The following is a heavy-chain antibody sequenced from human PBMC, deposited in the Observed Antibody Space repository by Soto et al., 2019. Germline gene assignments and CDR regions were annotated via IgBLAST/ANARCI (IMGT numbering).Heavy chain of an antibody. CDR1: GFTFSSYA. Sequence: EVQLLESGGGLVQPGGSLRLSCAASGFTFSSYAMSWVRQAPGKGLEWVSAISGSGGSTYYADSVKGRFTISRDNSKNTLYLQMNSLRAEDTAVYYCAKDSRNCSGGSCYFGVSAFDIWGQGTMVTVSS. CDR3: AKDSRNCSGGSCYFGVSAFDI. V-gene: IGHV3-23*01. J-gene: IGHJ3*02. D-gene: IGHD2-15*01. CDR2: ISGSGGST.